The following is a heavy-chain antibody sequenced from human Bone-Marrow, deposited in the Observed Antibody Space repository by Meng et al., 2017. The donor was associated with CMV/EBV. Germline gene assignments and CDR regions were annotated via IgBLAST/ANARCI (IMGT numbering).Heavy chain of an antibody. V-gene: IGHV4-39*07. CDR2: IYYSGST. CDR3: ARRGRAERSGYSDFDY. Sequence: SETLSLTCTVSGGSITSSDYYWGWIRQPPGKGLEWIGSIYYSGSTYYNLSLKSRVTISVDTSKNRFSLELSSVTAADTAVYYCARRGRAERSGYSDFDYWGQGTLVTVSS. CDR1: GGSITSSDYY. J-gene: IGHJ4*02. D-gene: IGHD3-3*01.